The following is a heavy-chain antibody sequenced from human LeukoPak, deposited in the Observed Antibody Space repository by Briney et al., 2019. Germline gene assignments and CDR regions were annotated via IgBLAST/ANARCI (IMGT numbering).Heavy chain of an antibody. D-gene: IGHD2-8*01. CDR1: GGTFSSYA. J-gene: IGHJ5*02. CDR3: ARGYCTNGVCYALDP. V-gene: IGHV1-18*01. CDR2: ISTYNGNT. Sequence: ASVKASCKASGGTFSSYAINWVRQAPGQGLEWMGWISTYNGNTNYAQKLQDRVTMTTDTSTSTAYMELRSLRSDDTAVYYCARGYCTNGVCYALDPWGQGTLVTVSS.